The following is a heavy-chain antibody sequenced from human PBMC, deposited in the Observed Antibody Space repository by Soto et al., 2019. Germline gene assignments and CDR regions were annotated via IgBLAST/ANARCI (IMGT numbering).Heavy chain of an antibody. CDR2: IYYSGST. CDR3: ARHAWSYFDY. CDR1: GGSISSIIYY. Sequence: SETLCLTCTVYGGSISSIIYYWGWIRQPPGKGLEWIGSIYYSGSTYYNPSLKSRVTISVDTSKNQFSLKLSSVTAADTAVYYCARHAWSYFDYWGQGTLVTVSS. D-gene: IGHD1-1*01. J-gene: IGHJ4*02. V-gene: IGHV4-39*01.